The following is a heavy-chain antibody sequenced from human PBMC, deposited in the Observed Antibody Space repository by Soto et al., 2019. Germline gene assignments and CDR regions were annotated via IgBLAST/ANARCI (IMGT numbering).Heavy chain of an antibody. J-gene: IGHJ4*02. CDR1: GGAFSRYA. D-gene: IGHD3-22*01. CDR2: IIPMFGKA. CDR3: ARDGALYDSSGYYYLY. Sequence: QVQLVQSGAEVKKPGSSVKVSCKASGGAFSRYAISWVRQAPGQGLEWMGGIIPMFGKANYAQKFQSRVTSTANASTSTGYMELRSLISEDTAVYYCARDGALYDSSGYYYLYWGQGTLVTVSS. V-gene: IGHV1-69*01.